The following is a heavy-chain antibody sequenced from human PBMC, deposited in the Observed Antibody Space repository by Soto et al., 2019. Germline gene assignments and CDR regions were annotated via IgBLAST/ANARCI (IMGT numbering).Heavy chain of an antibody. Sequence: PGGSLRLSCAASGVTLTNVWMNWVRQAPGKGPEWVGRIKSKTDGGTADYAAPVKGRFTISRDDSENTLYLQMNSLKTEDTAVYYCSHGYYQYFDSWGQGTLVTVSS. CDR1: GVTLTNVW. D-gene: IGHD5-18*01. CDR3: SHGYYQYFDS. CDR2: IKSKTDGGTA. J-gene: IGHJ4*02. V-gene: IGHV3-15*07.